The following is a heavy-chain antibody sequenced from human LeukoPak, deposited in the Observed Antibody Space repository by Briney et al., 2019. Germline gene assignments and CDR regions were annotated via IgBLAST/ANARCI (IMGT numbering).Heavy chain of an antibody. Sequence: GGSLRLSCAASGFTVSSNYMSWVSQAPGKGLEWVSVIYSGGSTYYADSVKGRFTISRDNSKNTLYLQMNSLRAEDTAVYYCAVNHGIGSSWYSYGMDVWGQGTTVTVSS. CDR2: IYSGGST. CDR3: AVNHGIGSSWYSYGMDV. CDR1: GFTVSSNY. D-gene: IGHD6-13*01. V-gene: IGHV3-66*01. J-gene: IGHJ6*02.